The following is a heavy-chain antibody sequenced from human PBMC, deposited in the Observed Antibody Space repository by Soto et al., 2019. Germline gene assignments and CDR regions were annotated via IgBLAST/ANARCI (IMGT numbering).Heavy chain of an antibody. J-gene: IGHJ6*02. V-gene: IGHV4-34*01. CDR2: INHSGST. CDR1: GGSFSGYY. D-gene: IGHD3-10*01. CDR3: ARLRSYGSGSYQPKDV. Sequence: QVQLQQWRAGLLKPSETLSLTSAGYGGSFSGYYWSWIPQPPGKGLQWIGEINHSGSTNYNPSLKHLVSISVVTSKDQLSLKLCSVTAANTAVYYCARLRSYGSGSYQPKDVSGQRTTLTVSS.